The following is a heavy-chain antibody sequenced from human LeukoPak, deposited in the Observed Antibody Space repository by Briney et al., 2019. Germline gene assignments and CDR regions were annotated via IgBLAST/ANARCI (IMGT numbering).Heavy chain of an antibody. J-gene: IGHJ3*02. CDR3: AREGFDYDHDAFDI. D-gene: IGHD3-16*01. CDR2: ISSNGGST. CDR1: GFTFSSYX. Sequence: TGGSXXLSXAXXGFTFSSYXMHWVRQAPGKGREYVSAISSNGGSTYYANSVKGRFTIYRDNYKNTLYLQMGSLRAEDMAVYYCAREGFDYDHDAFDIWGQGTMVTVSS. V-gene: IGHV3-64*01.